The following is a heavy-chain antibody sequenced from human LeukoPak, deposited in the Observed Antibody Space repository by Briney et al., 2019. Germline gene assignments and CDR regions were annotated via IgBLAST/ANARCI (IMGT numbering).Heavy chain of an antibody. CDR2: ISYDGSNK. V-gene: IGHV3-30*18. J-gene: IGHJ4*02. Sequence: GRFLRLSCAASGFTFSSYGMHWVRQAPGKGLEWVAVISYDGSNKYCADSVKGRFTISRDNSKNTLYLQMNSLRAEDTAVYYCAKDSAYDSSGYLDYWGQGTLVTVSS. CDR1: GFTFSSYG. D-gene: IGHD3-22*01. CDR3: AKDSAYDSSGYLDY.